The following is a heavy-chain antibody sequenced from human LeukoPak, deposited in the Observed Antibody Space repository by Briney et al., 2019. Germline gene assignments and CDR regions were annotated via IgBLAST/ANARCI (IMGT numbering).Heavy chain of an antibody. CDR1: GYRFTSYW. D-gene: IGHD3-22*01. J-gene: IGHJ6*03. V-gene: IGHV5-51*01. CDR3: ARHSQASYYYGSSGHRPYYYYYMDV. CDR2: IYPGDSDT. Sequence: GESLKISCKGSGYRFTSYWIGWVRQMPGKGLEWMGIIYPGDSDTRYSPSFQGQVTISADKSISTAYLQWSSLKASDTAMYYCARHSQASYYYGSSGHRPYYYYYMDVWGKGTTVTVSS.